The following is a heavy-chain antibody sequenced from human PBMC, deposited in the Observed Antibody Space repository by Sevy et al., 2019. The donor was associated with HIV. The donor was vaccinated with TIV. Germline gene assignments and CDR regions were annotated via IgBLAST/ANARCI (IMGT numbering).Heavy chain of an antibody. V-gene: IGHV3-23*01. J-gene: IGHJ3*02. Sequence: GGSLRLSCTTSGFTFTSYAMNWVRQAPGKGLEWVSTIFRNFRGVDVTYDADSVKGRFTISRDSSRNTLYLQMNSLRAHDTAVYYCAGARYDSSGSFDALDIWGQGIMVTVSS. CDR1: GFTFTSYA. CDR2: IFRNFRGVDVT. CDR3: AGARYDSSGSFDALDI. D-gene: IGHD3-22*01.